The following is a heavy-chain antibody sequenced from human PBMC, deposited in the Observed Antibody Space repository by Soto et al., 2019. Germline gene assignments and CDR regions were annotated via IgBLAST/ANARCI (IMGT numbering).Heavy chain of an antibody. Sequence: QVQLVQCGAEVKKPGASVKVSCKASGYAYTSYAINWVRQASGQGLEWMGWMNPNSGNTGYAQKFQGRVTMTRNTSISTAYMELSSLRSEDTAVYYCARVVSGWSSLDYWGQGTLVTVSS. CDR3: ARVVSGWSSLDY. D-gene: IGHD6-19*01. CDR1: GYAYTSYA. J-gene: IGHJ4*02. V-gene: IGHV1-8*01. CDR2: MNPNSGNT.